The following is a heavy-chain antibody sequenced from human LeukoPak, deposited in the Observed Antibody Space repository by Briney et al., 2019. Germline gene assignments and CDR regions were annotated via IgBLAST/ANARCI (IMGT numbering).Heavy chain of an antibody. CDR3: ASLLSITIFGVVVAEDY. CDR2: IDGDGSSR. Sequence: GGSLRLSCAASGFTFTSYWIHWVRQVPGKGLEWVSRIDGDGSSRSYADSVQGRFTISRDNGKKTVFLQMNSLSAEDTAVYYCASLLSITIFGVVVAEDYWGQGTLVTVSS. J-gene: IGHJ4*02. D-gene: IGHD3-3*01. CDR1: GFTFTSYW. V-gene: IGHV3-74*01.